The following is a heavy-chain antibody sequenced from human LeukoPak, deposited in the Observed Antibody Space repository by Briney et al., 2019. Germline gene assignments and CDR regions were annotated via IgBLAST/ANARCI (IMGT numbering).Heavy chain of an antibody. CDR1: GFTFSSYG. CDR3: AGYLMGDDYGDYAFGY. Sequence: PGGSLRLSCAASGFTFSSYGMHWVRQAPGKGLEWVAFIRYDGSNKFYADSVEGRFTISRDNSKNTLYLQMNSLRAEDTAVYYCAGYLMGDDYGDYAFGYWGQGTLVTVSS. V-gene: IGHV3-30*02. J-gene: IGHJ4*02. CDR2: IRYDGSNK. D-gene: IGHD4-17*01.